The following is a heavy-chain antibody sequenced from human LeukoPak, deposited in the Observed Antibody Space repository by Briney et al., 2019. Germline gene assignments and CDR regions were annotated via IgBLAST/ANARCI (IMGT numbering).Heavy chain of an antibody. Sequence: SETLSLTCTVSGVSVSSGTYYWIWIRQPPGKGLEWIGYIYYTVSTNYNPSLKSRVTISLDTSQNQISLNLRSVTAADTAVYYRARAVIAAPAPDYWGQGTLVTVSS. CDR1: GVSVSSGTYY. J-gene: IGHJ4*02. CDR2: IYYTVST. V-gene: IGHV4-61*01. CDR3: ARAVIAAPAPDY. D-gene: IGHD6-13*01.